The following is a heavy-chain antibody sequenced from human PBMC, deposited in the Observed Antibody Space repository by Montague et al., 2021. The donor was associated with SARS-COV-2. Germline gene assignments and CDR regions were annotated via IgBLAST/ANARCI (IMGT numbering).Heavy chain of an antibody. CDR2: IYDSEST. Sequence: SETLSLTCTVSGLSISSSYWSWIRQSPGKGLEWIGYIYDSESTNYNPSLQSRVTISVDTSKNQFSLKLSSLTTADTAVYYCARDGNRWSALRCWGQGTLVTVSS. CDR3: ARDGNRWSALRC. CDR1: GLSISSSY. V-gene: IGHV4-59*01. D-gene: IGHD3-3*01. J-gene: IGHJ4*02.